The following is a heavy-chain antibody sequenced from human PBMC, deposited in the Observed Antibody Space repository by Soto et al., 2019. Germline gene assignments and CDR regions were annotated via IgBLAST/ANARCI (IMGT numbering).Heavy chain of an antibody. J-gene: IGHJ6*02. CDR1: GFTFSSYS. CDR2: ISSSSSYI. Sequence: PGGSLRLSCAASGFTFSSYSMNWVRQAPGKGLEWVSSISSSSSYIYYADSVKGRFTISRDNAKNSLYLQMNSLRAEDTAVYYCARAHSSSPYGMDVWGQGTTVTVSS. V-gene: IGHV3-21*01. CDR3: ARAHSSSPYGMDV. D-gene: IGHD6-13*01.